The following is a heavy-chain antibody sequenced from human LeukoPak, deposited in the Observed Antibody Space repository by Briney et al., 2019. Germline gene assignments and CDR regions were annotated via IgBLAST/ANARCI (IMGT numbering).Heavy chain of an antibody. V-gene: IGHV1-18*01. CDR2: ISAYNGNT. D-gene: IGHD2-2*01. CDR3: ARVFCSSTSCYSMGVDY. J-gene: IGHJ4*02. Sequence: GASVKVSCKASGYTFTSYGISWVRQAPGQGLEWMGWISAYNGNTNYAQKLQGRVTMTTDTSTSTAYMELRSLRSDDTAVYYCARVFCSSTSCYSMGVDYWGQGTLVTVSS. CDR1: GYTFTSYG.